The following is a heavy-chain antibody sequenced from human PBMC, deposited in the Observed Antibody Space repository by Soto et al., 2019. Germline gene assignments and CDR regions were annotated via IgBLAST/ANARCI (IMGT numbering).Heavy chain of an antibody. V-gene: IGHV3-21*01. J-gene: IGHJ6*02. CDR2: ISSSSSYI. CDR1: GFTFSSYS. Sequence: LRLSCAASGFTFSSYSMNWVRQATVNVLEWVSSISSSSSYIYYADSVKGRFTISRDNAKNSLYLQMNSLRAEDTAVYYCARDIIMATVTSLLGYYYGMDVWGQGTTVTVSS. D-gene: IGHD4-17*01. CDR3: ARDIIMATVTSLLGYYYGMDV.